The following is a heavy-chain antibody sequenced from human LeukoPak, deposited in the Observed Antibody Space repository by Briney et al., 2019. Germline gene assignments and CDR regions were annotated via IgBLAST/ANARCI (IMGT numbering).Heavy chain of an antibody. J-gene: IGHJ6*03. Sequence: ASVKVSCKASGYTFTGYYMHWVRQAPGQGLEWMGWINPNSGGTNYAQKFQGRVTMTRDTSISTAYMELSRLRSDDTAVYYCARDHVADYDILTGYYMDVWGKGTTATVSS. CDR1: GYTFTGYY. CDR3: ARDHVADYDILTGYYMDV. D-gene: IGHD3-9*01. V-gene: IGHV1-2*02. CDR2: INPNSGGT.